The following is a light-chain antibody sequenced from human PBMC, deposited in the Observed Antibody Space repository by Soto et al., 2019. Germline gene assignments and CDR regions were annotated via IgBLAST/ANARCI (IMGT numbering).Light chain of an antibody. CDR3: CSYASNFAI. CDR1: SNDVGVYTF. CDR2: DVF. J-gene: IGLJ2*01. Sequence: QSALTQPRSVSGFPGQSVTISCAGISNDVGVYTFVSWYQHHPDKAPKLIIYDVFHRPSGVPDRFSGSRSGNTASLTVSGVQAEDEADYYCCSYASNFAIFGGGTKLTV. V-gene: IGLV2-11*01.